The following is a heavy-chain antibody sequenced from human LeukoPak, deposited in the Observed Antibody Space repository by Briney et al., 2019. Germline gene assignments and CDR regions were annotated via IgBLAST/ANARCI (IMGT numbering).Heavy chain of an antibody. CDR1: GGTFSSYA. Sequence: GASAKVSCKASGGTFSSYAISWVRQAPGQGLEWMGGIIPIFGTANYAQKFQGRVTIIADESTSTAYMELSSLRSEDTAVYYCAREVPAAEFDAFDIWGQGTMVTVSS. CDR3: AREVPAAEFDAFDI. D-gene: IGHD2-2*01. J-gene: IGHJ3*02. CDR2: IIPIFGTA. V-gene: IGHV1-69*13.